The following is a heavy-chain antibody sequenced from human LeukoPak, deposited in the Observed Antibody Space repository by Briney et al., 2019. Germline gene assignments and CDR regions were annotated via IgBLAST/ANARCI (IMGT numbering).Heavy chain of an antibody. Sequence: ASVKVSCKASGYTFTGYYMHWVRQAPGQGLEWMGWINPNSGGTNYAQKFQGRVTMTRDTSISTAYMELSRLRSDDTAVYYCARSTPTYYDSSGSKSWSYWGQGTLVTVSS. CDR2: INPNSGGT. J-gene: IGHJ4*02. CDR1: GYTFTGYY. V-gene: IGHV1-2*02. D-gene: IGHD3-22*01. CDR3: ARSTPTYYDSSGSKSWSY.